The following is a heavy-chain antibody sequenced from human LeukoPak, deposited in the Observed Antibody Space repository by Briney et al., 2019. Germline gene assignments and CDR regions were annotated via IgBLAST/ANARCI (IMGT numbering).Heavy chain of an antibody. Sequence: GGSLRLSCVASGFSFSSYWMHWVRQDPGKGLMWVARISSDGSGTKYGDSVKGRFTISRDNAKNTLYLQMNSPRAEDTAVYYCARDQTQTGPTTVDHWGQGTQVTVSS. D-gene: IGHD1-14*01. CDR3: ARDQTQTGPTTVDH. CDR2: ISSDGSGT. J-gene: IGHJ4*02. CDR1: GFSFSSYW. V-gene: IGHV3-74*01.